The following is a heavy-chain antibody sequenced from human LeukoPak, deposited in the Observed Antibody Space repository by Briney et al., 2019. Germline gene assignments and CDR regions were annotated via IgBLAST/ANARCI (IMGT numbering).Heavy chain of an antibody. CDR3: ARDGMTVLLGAPGWFDP. D-gene: IGHD2-21*02. Sequence: ASVKVSCKASGYTFTSYDINWVRQATGQGLEWMGWMNPNSGNTGYAQKFQGRVTMTRNTSISTAYMELSSLRSEDTAVYYCARDGMTVLLGAPGWFDPWGQGTLVTVSS. J-gene: IGHJ5*02. CDR2: MNPNSGNT. CDR1: GYTFTSYD. V-gene: IGHV1-8*01.